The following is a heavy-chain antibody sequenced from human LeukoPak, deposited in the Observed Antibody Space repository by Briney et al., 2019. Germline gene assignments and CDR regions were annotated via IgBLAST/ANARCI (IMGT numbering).Heavy chain of an antibody. V-gene: IGHV1-8*01. D-gene: IGHD3-16*01. J-gene: IGHJ4*02. Sequence: ASVNVSCKASGYRFTSYDLNWVRQAPGQGLEWMGWINPNSGNTGYAQKFQGRVTITRNTPLSTAYMELSSLRSEDTAVYYCARTPPGGDVDHWGEGTLVTVSS. CDR1: GYRFTSYD. CDR2: INPNSGNT. CDR3: ARTPPGGDVDH.